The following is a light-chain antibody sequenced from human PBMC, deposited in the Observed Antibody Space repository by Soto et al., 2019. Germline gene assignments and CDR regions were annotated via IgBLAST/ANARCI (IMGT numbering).Light chain of an antibody. Sequence: DIQMTQSPSSLSAAIGDRVTITCRASQSIKNYLNWYQHKPGAAPKLLIFGASNLESGVPSRFSGSGSGTEFPLSISSLQPEDFATYYCQQGYSTTPITFGQGTRMEIK. CDR3: QQGYSTTPIT. CDR2: GAS. J-gene: IGKJ5*01. CDR1: QSIKNY. V-gene: IGKV1-39*01.